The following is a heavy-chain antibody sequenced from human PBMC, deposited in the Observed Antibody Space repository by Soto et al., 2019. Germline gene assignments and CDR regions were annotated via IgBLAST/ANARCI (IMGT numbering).Heavy chain of an antibody. V-gene: IGHV3-15*07. CDR1: GIIFSNAW. CDR2: IKSKTDGGTT. Sequence: GGSLRLSCAASGIIFSNAWMNWVRQAPGKGLEWVGRIKSKTDGGTTDYAAPVKGRFTISRDDSKNTLYLQMNSLKIEDTAVYYCPLPPSYGMDVWGQGSTVTVSS. CDR3: PLPPSYGMDV. J-gene: IGHJ6*02.